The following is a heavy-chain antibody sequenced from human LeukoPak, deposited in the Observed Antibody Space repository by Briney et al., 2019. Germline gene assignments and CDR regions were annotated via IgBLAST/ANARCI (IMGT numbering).Heavy chain of an antibody. V-gene: IGHV3-23*01. J-gene: IGHJ4*02. CDR3: AKDRGY. D-gene: IGHD5-24*01. CDR1: GFTFSTYA. Sequence: PGGSLRLSCAASGFTFSTYAMTWVRQAPGKGLERVSAINGSGDSTHYADSVKGRFTVSRDDSKNTLYLQMNSLRAEDTAVYYCAKDRGYWGQGTLVTVPS. CDR2: INGSGDST.